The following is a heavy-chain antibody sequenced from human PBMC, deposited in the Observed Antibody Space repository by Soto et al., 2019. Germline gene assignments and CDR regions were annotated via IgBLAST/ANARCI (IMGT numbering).Heavy chain of an antibody. CDR1: GGSISKFY. CDR2: VYATGTT. Sequence: ETLSLTCNVSGGSISKFYWAWIRKTAGNGLEWMGRVYATGTTDYNPSLRSRVAMSVDISKKTFSLRLRSVTGADSGVYYCVRDGSKSLRDWFDPWGQGILVTVSS. CDR3: VRDGSKSLRDWFDP. V-gene: IGHV4-4*07. J-gene: IGHJ5*02.